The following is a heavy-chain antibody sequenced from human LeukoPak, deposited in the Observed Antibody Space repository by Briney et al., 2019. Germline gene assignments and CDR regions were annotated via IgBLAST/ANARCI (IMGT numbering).Heavy chain of an antibody. D-gene: IGHD3-10*01. V-gene: IGHV4-59*01. Sequence: PSETLSLTCTVSGGSISSYYWSWIRQPPGKGLEWIGYIHYSGSTNYNPSLKSRVTISVDTSKNQFSLKLSSVTAADTAVYYCASGYGSGSYGIDYWGQGTLVTVSS. CDR3: ASGYGSGSYGIDY. CDR1: GGSISSYY. J-gene: IGHJ4*02. CDR2: IHYSGST.